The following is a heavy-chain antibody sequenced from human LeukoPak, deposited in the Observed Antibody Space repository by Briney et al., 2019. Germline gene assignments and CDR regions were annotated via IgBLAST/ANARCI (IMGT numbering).Heavy chain of an antibody. D-gene: IGHD3-22*01. CDR2: ISSTAYTI. CDR1: GFTFSSHG. V-gene: IGHV3-48*04. CDR3: ARVDYDRSGEDANAEYFQH. J-gene: IGHJ1*01. Sequence: GGSLRLSCVASGFTFSSHGMNWVRQAPGKGLEWVSYISSTAYTIFYADSVKGRFTISRDNAKNSLYLQMNSLRAEDTAIYYCARVDYDRSGEDANAEYFQHWGQGTLVTVSS.